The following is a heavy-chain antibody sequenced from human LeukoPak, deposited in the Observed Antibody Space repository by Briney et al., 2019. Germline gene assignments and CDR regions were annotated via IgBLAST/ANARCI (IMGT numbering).Heavy chain of an antibody. Sequence: PGGSLRLSRAASGFTFSSYAMSWVRQAPGKGLEWVSAISGSGGSTYYADSVKGRFTISRDNSKNTLYLQMNSLRAEDTAVYYCAKEEYSYGHPTRLDYWGQGTLVTVSS. D-gene: IGHD5-18*01. CDR2: ISGSGGST. J-gene: IGHJ4*02. CDR3: AKEEYSYGHPTRLDY. CDR1: GFTFSSYA. V-gene: IGHV3-23*01.